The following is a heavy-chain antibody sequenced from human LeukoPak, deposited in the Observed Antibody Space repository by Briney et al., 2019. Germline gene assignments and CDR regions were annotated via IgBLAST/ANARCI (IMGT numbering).Heavy chain of an antibody. V-gene: IGHV5-51*01. D-gene: IGHD3-10*01. CDR3: ARPMVRGVIMGAFDI. CDR2: IYPGDSDT. CDR1: GYSFTSYW. J-gene: IGHJ3*02. Sequence: ASVKVSCKASGYSFTSYWIGWVRQMPGKGLEWMGIIYPGDSDTRYSPSFQGQVTISADKSISTAYLQWSSLKASDTAMYYCARPMVRGVIMGAFDIWGQGTMVTVSS.